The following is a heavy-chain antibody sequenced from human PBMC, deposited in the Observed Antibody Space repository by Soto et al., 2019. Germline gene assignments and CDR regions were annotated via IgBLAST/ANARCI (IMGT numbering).Heavy chain of an antibody. J-gene: IGHJ4*02. CDR2: ISGSSGTT. D-gene: IGHD2-15*01. Sequence: GSLRLSCAASGXTFSDYSMNWVRQAPGMGLEWVSRISGSSGTTNYADSVKGRFTISRDNSKNILYLQMNSLRAEDTAVYYCAKEGWDYWGQGTLGTVSS. V-gene: IGHV3-23*01. CDR1: GXTFSDYS. CDR3: AKEGWDY.